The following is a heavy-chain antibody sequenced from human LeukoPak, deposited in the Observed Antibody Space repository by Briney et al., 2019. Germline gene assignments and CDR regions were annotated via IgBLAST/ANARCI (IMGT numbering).Heavy chain of an antibody. CDR3: AKAAVYSKRWTPFDD. V-gene: IGHV3-23*01. CDR1: GFTFSSYA. D-gene: IGHD1-26*01. CDR2: ISGSGGST. Sequence: GGSLRLSCAASGFTFSSYAMSWVRQAPGKGLEWVSAISGSGGSTYYADSVKGRFTISRDNSKNTLYLQMNSLRPEDTAVYYCAKAAVYSKRWTPFDDWGRGTLVTVSS. J-gene: IGHJ4*02.